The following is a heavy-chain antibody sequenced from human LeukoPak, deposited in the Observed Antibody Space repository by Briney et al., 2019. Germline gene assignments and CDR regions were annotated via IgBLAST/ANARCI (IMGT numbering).Heavy chain of an antibody. Sequence: QAGGSLRLSCAASGFTFSSYAMSWVRQAPGKGLEWVSAISGSGGSTYYADSVKGRFTISRDNSKNTLYLQMNSLRAEDTAVYYCAKSKAAAGRLNWFDPWGQGTLVTVSS. CDR3: AKSKAAAGRLNWFDP. J-gene: IGHJ5*02. CDR1: GFTFSSYA. CDR2: ISGSGGST. D-gene: IGHD6-13*01. V-gene: IGHV3-23*01.